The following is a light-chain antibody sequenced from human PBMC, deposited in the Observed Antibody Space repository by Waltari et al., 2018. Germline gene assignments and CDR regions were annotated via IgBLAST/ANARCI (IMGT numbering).Light chain of an antibody. CDR1: QGISSY. Sequence: DIQLTQSPSFLSASIGDRVTITCRAGQGISSYLAWFQQKPGKAPKLLIFGASTLQSGVPSRFSGSGSGTEFTLTISSLQPEDFATYYCQQLNSYPRTFGQGTKVEIK. CDR2: GAS. CDR3: QQLNSYPRT. V-gene: IGKV1-9*01. J-gene: IGKJ1*01.